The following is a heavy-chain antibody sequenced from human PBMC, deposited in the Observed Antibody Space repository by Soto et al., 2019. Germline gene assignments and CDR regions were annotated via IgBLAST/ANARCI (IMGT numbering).Heavy chain of an antibody. CDR1: GYSMTSSSYY. CDR2: IYYSERTSYNSGST. J-gene: IGHJ5*02. CDR3: ARHTRNQFDP. Sequence: ETLSLTCTFSGYSMTSSSYYWGWIRQTPGKGLEWIGSIYYSERTSYNSGSTYYSPSLKSRVTISGDTSKSQFSLRLSSVTAAGTAVYYCARHTRNQFDPWGQGTLVTVSS. V-gene: IGHV4-39*01.